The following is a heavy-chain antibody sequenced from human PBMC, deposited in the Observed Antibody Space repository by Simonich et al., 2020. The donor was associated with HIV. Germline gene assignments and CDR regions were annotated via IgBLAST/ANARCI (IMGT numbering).Heavy chain of an antibody. D-gene: IGHD3-10*01. CDR2: ISYDGSNK. Sequence: QVQLVESGGGVVQPGRSLRLSCATSGFTFSSYGMHWVRQAPGMGRGWVAVISYDGSNKYYADSVKGRFSISRDDSKNTLYLQMNSLRAEDTAVYYCATDGKIGEGYYYMDVWGKGTTVTVSS. CDR1: GFTFSSYG. CDR3: ATDGKIGEGYYYMDV. J-gene: IGHJ6*03. V-gene: IGHV3-33*05.